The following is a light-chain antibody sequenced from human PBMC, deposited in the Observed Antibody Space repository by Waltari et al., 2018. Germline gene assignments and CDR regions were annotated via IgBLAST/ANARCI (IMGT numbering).Light chain of an antibody. CDR1: SSDVGGYNY. J-gene: IGLJ2*01. CDR2: DVS. Sequence: QSALTQPASVSGSPGQSITISCTGTSSDVGGYNYVSWYQQHPGKAPKLMIYDVSNRPSGVANSFSGSKSGNTASLTISGLQAEDEADYYCSSDTSSSTLVVFGGGTKLTVL. V-gene: IGLV2-14*03. CDR3: SSDTSSSTLVV.